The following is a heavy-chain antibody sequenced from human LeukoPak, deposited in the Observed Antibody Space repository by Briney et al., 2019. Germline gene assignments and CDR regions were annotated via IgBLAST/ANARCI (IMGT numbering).Heavy chain of an antibody. CDR2: ISGSGGST. D-gene: IGHD7-27*01. CDR3: AEGANWGSSGGDY. Sequence: PAGGSLRLSCAASGFTFSSYAMSWVRQAPGKGLEWVLGISGSGGSTYYADSAKGRLTISRDNSKNTLYLQMNSLRAEDTAVYYCAEGANWGSSGGDYWGQGTLVTVSS. CDR1: GFTFSSYA. V-gene: IGHV3-23*01. J-gene: IGHJ4*02.